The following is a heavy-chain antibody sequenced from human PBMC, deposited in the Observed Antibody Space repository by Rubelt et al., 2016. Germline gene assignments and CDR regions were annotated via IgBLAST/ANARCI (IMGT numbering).Heavy chain of an antibody. CDR1: GFSLSTSGMC. Sequence: QVTLRESGPALVKPTQTLTLTCTFSGFSLSTSGMCVSWIRQPPGKALEWLALISWDDDTYYSTSLKTRLTISKDTPQDQVVLTMTSMYPVDTATYYCALCRSYGVEFDYWGQGTLVTVSS. D-gene: IGHD5-18*01. CDR3: ALCRSYGVEFDY. J-gene: IGHJ4*02. V-gene: IGHV2-70*01. CDR2: ISWDDDT.